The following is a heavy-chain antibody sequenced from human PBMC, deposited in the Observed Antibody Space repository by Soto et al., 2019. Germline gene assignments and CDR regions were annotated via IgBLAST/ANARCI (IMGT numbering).Heavy chain of an antibody. CDR1: GFTFSSYV. J-gene: IGHJ5*02. CDR2: ISGSGGAT. Sequence: GGSLRLSCAASGFTFSSYVMSWVRQAPGKGLEWVSAISGSGGATQYADSVKGGFASSRDNSKKTLYLRMKDLRAEDTAVYYCAKEAYDDFWGGYEDNWFDPWGQGTLVTVSS. V-gene: IGHV3-23*01. CDR3: AKEAYDDFWGGYEDNWFDP. D-gene: IGHD3-3*01.